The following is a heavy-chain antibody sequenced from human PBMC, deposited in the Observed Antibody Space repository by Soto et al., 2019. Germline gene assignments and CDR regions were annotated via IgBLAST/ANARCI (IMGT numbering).Heavy chain of an antibody. J-gene: IGHJ5*02. CDR2: IYHSGST. V-gene: IGHV4-30-2*01. CDR3: ARVSPGNDYGDSGEHLPGGNFDP. Sequence: QLQLQESGSGLVKPSQTLSLTCAVSGGSISSGGYSWSWIRQPPGKGLEWIGYIYHSGSTYYNPSLKSRVTISVDRSKNQFSLKLSSVTAADTAVYYCARVSPGNDYGDSGEHLPGGNFDPWGQGTLVTVSS. D-gene: IGHD4-17*01. CDR1: GGSISSGGYS.